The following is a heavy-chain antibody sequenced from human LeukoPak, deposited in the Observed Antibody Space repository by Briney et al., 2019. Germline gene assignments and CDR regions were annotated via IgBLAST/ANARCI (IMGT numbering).Heavy chain of an antibody. V-gene: IGHV3-7*01. CDR3: ARDQSGSPDY. CDR2: INQDGSTK. CDR1: GFTFSNTW. J-gene: IGHJ4*02. Sequence: PGGSLRLSCAASGFTFSNTWMAWVRQAPGKGLEWVANINQDGSTKHYVDSVKGRFTISRDNAKNSLYLQMNSLRAEDTAVYYCARDQSGSPDYWGQGTLVTVSS. D-gene: IGHD1-26*01.